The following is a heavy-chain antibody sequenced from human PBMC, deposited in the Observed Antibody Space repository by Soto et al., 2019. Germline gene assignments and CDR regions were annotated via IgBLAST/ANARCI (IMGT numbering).Heavy chain of an antibody. V-gene: IGHV1-18*01. J-gene: IGHJ4*02. CDR3: ARTPYYYDSSANYFDY. CDR1: GYTFTSYG. Sequence: ASVKVSCKASGYTFTSYGISWVRQAPGQGLEWMGWISAYNGNTNYAQKLQGRVTMTTDTSTSTAYMELRSLRSDDTAVYYCARTPYYYDSSANYFDYWGQGTLVTVSS. CDR2: ISAYNGNT. D-gene: IGHD3-22*01.